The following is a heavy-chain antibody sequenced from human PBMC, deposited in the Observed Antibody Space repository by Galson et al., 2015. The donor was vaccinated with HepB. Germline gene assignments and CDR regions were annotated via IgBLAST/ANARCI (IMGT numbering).Heavy chain of an antibody. CDR1: GGTFSSYT. CDR3: ASPGAQWGEVVLVDAFDI. Sequence: SVKVSCKASGGTFSSYTISWVRQAPGQGLEWMGRIIPILGIANYAQKFQGRVTITADKSTSTAYMELSSLRSEDTAVYYCASPGAQWGEVVLVDAFDIWGQGTMVTDSS. V-gene: IGHV1-69*02. D-gene: IGHD4/OR15-4a*01. CDR2: IIPILGIA. J-gene: IGHJ3*02.